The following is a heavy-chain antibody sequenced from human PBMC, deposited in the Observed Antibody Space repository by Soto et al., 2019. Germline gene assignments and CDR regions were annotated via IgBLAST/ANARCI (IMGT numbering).Heavy chain of an antibody. V-gene: IGHV3-23*01. D-gene: IGHD3-9*01. CDR1: GFTFSSYA. J-gene: IGHJ6*02. Sequence: GGSLRLACAASGFTFSSYAMSWVRQAPGKGLEWVSAISGSGGSTYYADSVKGRFTISRDNSKNTLYLQMNSLRAEDTAVYYCAKEGGVLRYFDWLLPKYYYYGMDGWGQGNTVTVSS. CDR2: ISGSGGST. CDR3: AKEGGVLRYFDWLLPKYYYYGMDG.